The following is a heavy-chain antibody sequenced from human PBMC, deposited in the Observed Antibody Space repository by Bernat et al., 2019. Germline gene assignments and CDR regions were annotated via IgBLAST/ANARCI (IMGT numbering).Heavy chain of an antibody. CDR3: ARTPRYCSGGSCYLDYYYYYMDV. Sequence: QVQLVESGGGVVQPGRSLRLSCAASGFTFSSYGMHWVRQAPGKGLEWVAVIWYDGSNKYYADSVKGRFTISRVNSKNTLYLQMNSLRAEDTTVYYCARTPRYCSGGSCYLDYYYYYMDVWGKGTTVTVSS. CDR2: IWYDGSNK. V-gene: IGHV3-33*01. J-gene: IGHJ6*03. CDR1: GFTFSSYG. D-gene: IGHD2-15*01.